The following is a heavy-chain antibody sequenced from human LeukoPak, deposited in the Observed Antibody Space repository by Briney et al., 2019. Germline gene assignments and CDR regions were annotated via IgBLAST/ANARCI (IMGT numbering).Heavy chain of an antibody. CDR1: GFTFRSYW. J-gene: IGHJ6*03. CDR3: ARDPRSYMDV. CDR2: IKQDGSEK. Sequence: PGGSLRLSCAASGFTFRSYWMSWVRQAPGKGLEWVANIKQDGSEKYYVDSVKGRFTISRDNAKNSLYLQMNSLRAEDTAVYCCARDPRSYMDVWGKGTTVTVSS. V-gene: IGHV3-7*01.